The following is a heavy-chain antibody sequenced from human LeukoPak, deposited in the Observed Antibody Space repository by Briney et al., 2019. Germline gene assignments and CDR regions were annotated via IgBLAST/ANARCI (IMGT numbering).Heavy chain of an antibody. CDR3: ARARLVYSSSWYFSNYGMDV. Sequence: PSETLSLTCTVSGGSISSYYWSWIRQPPGKGLEWIGYIYYSGSTNYNPSLKSRVTISVDTSKNQFSLKLSSVTAADTAVYYCARARLVYSSSWYFSNYGMDVWGQGTTVTVSS. J-gene: IGHJ6*02. CDR2: IYYSGST. CDR1: GGSISSYY. D-gene: IGHD6-13*01. V-gene: IGHV4-59*01.